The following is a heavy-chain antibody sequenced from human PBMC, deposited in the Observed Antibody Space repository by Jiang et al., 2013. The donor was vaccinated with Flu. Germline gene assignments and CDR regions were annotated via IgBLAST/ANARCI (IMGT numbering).Heavy chain of an antibody. V-gene: IGHV4-61*01. CDR2: IYYSGST. Sequence: GLVKPSETLSLTCTVSGGSVSSGSYYWSWIRQPPGKGLEWIGYIYYSGSTNYNPSLKSRVTISVDTSKNQFSLKLSSVTAADTAVYYCARGFRQFGRDYGGNSLSVNFDYWGQGTLVTVSS. CDR3: ARGFRQFGRDYGGNSLSVNFDY. CDR1: GGSVSSGSYY. J-gene: IGHJ4*02. D-gene: IGHD4-23*01.